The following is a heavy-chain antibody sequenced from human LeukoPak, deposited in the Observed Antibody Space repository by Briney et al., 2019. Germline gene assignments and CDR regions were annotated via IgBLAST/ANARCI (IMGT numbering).Heavy chain of an antibody. V-gene: IGHV3-23*01. J-gene: IGHJ3*02. CDR1: GFTFSSYG. D-gene: IGHD1-26*01. CDR3: ITDPGAWEPI. CDR2: ISGNGGST. Sequence: GGSLRLSCAASGFTFSSYGMSWVRQAPGKGLEWVSGISGNGGSTYYADSVRGRFTMSRDNSKNTLYLQMNRLNTEDTAVYYCITDPGAWEPIWGQGTMVTVSS.